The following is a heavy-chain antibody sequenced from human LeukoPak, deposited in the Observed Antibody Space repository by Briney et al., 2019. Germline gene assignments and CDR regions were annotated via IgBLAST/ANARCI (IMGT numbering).Heavy chain of an antibody. Sequence: SVKVSCKASGGTFSSYAISWVRQAPGQGLEWMGGIIPIFGTADYAQKFQGRVTITADKSTSTAYMELSSLRSEDTAVYYCAREKGGGGSYDYWGQGTLVTVSS. V-gene: IGHV1-69*06. D-gene: IGHD1-26*01. CDR2: IIPIFGTA. CDR3: AREKGGGGSYDY. J-gene: IGHJ4*02. CDR1: GGTFSSYA.